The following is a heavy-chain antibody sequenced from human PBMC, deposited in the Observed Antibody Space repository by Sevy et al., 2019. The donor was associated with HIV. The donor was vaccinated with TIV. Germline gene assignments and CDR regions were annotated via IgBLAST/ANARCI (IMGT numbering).Heavy chain of an antibody. Sequence: GESLKISCAASGFTVSSNYMSWVRQAPGKGLEWVSVLYRDAYYADSVKGRFTISRDNSKNTLYFQMNSLRPEDTAVYYCAVVAEGYWGQGTLVTVSS. CDR1: GFTVSSNY. V-gene: IGHV3-53*01. D-gene: IGHD6-13*01. J-gene: IGHJ4*02. CDR3: AVVAEGY. CDR2: LYRDA.